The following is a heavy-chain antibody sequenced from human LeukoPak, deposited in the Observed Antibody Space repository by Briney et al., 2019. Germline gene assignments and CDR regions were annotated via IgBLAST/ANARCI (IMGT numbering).Heavy chain of an antibody. Sequence: PSETLSLTCTVSGGSINTYYWNWIRQPPGKGLEWIGYIYYSGSTNYNPSLKSRVTISVDTSKNQFSLKLSSVTAADTAVYYCARDIDGDYYVSGGNFDYWGQGTLVSVSS. J-gene: IGHJ4*02. V-gene: IGHV4-59*01. D-gene: IGHD3-10*01. CDR3: ARDIDGDYYVSGGNFDY. CDR1: GGSINTYY. CDR2: IYYSGST.